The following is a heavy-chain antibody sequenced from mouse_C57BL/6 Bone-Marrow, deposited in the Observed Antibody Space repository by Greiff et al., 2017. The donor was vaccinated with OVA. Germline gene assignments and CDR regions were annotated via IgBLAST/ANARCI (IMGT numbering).Heavy chain of an antibody. Sequence: VQLKESGPGLVKPSQSLSLTCSVTGYSITSGYYWYWIRQFPGNKLEWMGYISYDGSNNYNPSLKNRITITRDTSKNQSIMKLNSVTTEDTATYYCARESYIAMDYWGQGTSVTVSS. J-gene: IGHJ4*01. CDR2: ISYDGSN. V-gene: IGHV3-6*01. D-gene: IGHD1-1*01. CDR1: GYSITSGYY. CDR3: ARESYIAMDY.